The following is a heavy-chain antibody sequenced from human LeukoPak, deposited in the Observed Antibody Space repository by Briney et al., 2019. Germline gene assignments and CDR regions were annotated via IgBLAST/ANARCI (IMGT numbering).Heavy chain of an antibody. CDR1: GFTFSRYG. CDR2: ISSDGSKK. V-gene: IGHV3-30*18. J-gene: IGHJ5*02. D-gene: IGHD3-9*01. CDR3: VKDLRGDIFALRFVDWSRLQIDL. Sequence: GGSLRLSCTVIGFTFSRYGIHWVRQVPGKGLEWLAVISSDGSKKEYAESVKGRFTISRDNYENIVYLQMNSLRGEDTAVYYCVKDLRGDIFALRFVDWSRLQIDLWGQGTLVTVSS.